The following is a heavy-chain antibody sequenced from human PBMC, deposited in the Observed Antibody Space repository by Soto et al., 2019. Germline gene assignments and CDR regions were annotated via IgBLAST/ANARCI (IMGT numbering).Heavy chain of an antibody. Sequence: QLQLQESGPGLVKPSETLSLTCTVSGGSISSSSYYWGWIRQPPGKGLEWIGSIYYSGSTYYNPSLKSRVAISVDTSKNQFSLKLSSVTAADTAVYYCARQYCSGGSCYETSVMGEVYFGYWGQGTLVTVSS. J-gene: IGHJ4*02. CDR2: IYYSGST. V-gene: IGHV4-39*01. D-gene: IGHD2-15*01. CDR3: ARQYCSGGSCYETSVMGEVYFGY. CDR1: GGSISSSSYY.